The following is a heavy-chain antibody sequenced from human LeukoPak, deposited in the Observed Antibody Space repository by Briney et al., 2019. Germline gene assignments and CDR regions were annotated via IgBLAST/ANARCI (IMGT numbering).Heavy chain of an antibody. V-gene: IGHV3-48*03. D-gene: IGHD3-10*01. CDR2: ISSSGYII. J-gene: IGHJ4*02. CDR3: ARDRGWRSYFDY. Sequence: GGSLRLSCAASRFTLSNYEMNWVRQAPGKGREWVSYISSSGYIIFYADSVKGRFTISRDNAKNSLYLQMNSLRAEDTAVYYCARDRGWRSYFDYWGQGTLVTVSS. CDR1: RFTLSNYE.